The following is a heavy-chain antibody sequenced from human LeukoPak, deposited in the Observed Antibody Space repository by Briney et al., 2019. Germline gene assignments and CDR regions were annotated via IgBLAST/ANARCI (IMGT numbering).Heavy chain of an antibody. CDR2: IIPIFGTA. CDR3: ASYSGSYGEWDY. V-gene: IGHV1-69*13. J-gene: IGHJ4*02. CDR1: AGTFSSYA. D-gene: IGHD1-26*01. Sequence: SVKVSCKASAGTFSSYAISWVRQAPGQGLEWMGGIIPIFGTANYAQKFQGRVTITADESTSTAYMELSSLRSEDTAAYYCASYSGSYGEWDYWGQGTLVTVSS.